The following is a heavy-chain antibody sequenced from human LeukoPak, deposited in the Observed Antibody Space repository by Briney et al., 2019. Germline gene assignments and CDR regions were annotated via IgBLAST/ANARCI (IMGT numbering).Heavy chain of an antibody. J-gene: IGHJ3*02. Sequence: GGSLRLSCAASGFTFSDNYMSWIRQAPGKGLEWVSYISSSGSIYYADSVKGRFNISRDNAKNSLYLQMNSLRAEDTAVYYCARDWRDSSGKFPNDAFDIWGQGTMVTVSS. CDR1: GFTFSDNY. CDR3: ARDWRDSSGKFPNDAFDI. D-gene: IGHD3-22*01. CDR2: ISSSGSI. V-gene: IGHV3-11*04.